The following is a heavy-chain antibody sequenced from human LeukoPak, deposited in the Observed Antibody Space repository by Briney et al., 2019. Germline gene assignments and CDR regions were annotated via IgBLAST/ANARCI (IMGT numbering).Heavy chain of an antibody. Sequence: MASETLSLTCTVSGGSISSSSYYWGWIRQPPGKGLEWIGEINHSGSTNYNPSLKSRVTISVDTSKNQFSLKLSSVTAADTAVYYCARVVFGNYIVGATNKNWFDPWGQGTLVTVSS. J-gene: IGHJ5*02. D-gene: IGHD1-26*01. CDR1: GGSISSSSYY. CDR2: INHSGST. V-gene: IGHV4-39*07. CDR3: ARVVFGNYIVGATNKNWFDP.